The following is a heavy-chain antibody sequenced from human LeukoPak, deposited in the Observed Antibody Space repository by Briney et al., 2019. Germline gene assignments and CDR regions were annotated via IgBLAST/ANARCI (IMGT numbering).Heavy chain of an antibody. J-gene: IGHJ4*02. CDR2: ISGSGGST. CDR3: AKATIAVAGTGNYYFDY. D-gene: IGHD6-19*01. Sequence: PGGSLRLSFAASGFTFSRYAMSWVRQAPGEGLEVVSAISGSGGSTYYADSVKGRFTISRDNSKNTLYLQMNSLRAEDTAVYYCAKATIAVAGTGNYYFDYWGQGTLVTVSS. V-gene: IGHV3-23*01. CDR1: GFTFSRYA.